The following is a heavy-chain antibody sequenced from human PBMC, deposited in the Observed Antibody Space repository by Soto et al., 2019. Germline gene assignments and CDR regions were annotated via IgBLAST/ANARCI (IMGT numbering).Heavy chain of an antibody. D-gene: IGHD3-3*01. J-gene: IGHJ6*03. V-gene: IGHV5-51*01. CDR1: GYSFTSYW. CDR2: TYPGDSDT. CDR3: ARHRYYGFWSGYYEYYYYYMDV. Sequence: PGESLKISCKGSGYSFTSYWIGWVRQMPGKGLEWMGITYPGDSDTRYSPSFQGQVTISADKSISTAYLQWSSLKASDTATYYCARHRYYGFWSGYYEYYYYYMDVWGKGTTVTLSS.